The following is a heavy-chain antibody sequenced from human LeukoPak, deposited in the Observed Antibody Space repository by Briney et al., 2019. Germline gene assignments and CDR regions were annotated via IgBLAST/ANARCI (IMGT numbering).Heavy chain of an antibody. CDR1: GDSVSSNSAS. CDR3: ARVGSEQQLPTGWFDP. Sequence: SQTLSLTCALSGDSVSSNSASWNWIRQSPSSGLEWLGRTYYRSKWYNDYAVSAKSRITINPDTSKNQYSLQLNSVTPEDTAVYYCARVGSEQQLPTGWFDPWGQGTLVTVSS. CDR2: TYYRSKWYN. V-gene: IGHV6-1*01. D-gene: IGHD6-13*01. J-gene: IGHJ5*02.